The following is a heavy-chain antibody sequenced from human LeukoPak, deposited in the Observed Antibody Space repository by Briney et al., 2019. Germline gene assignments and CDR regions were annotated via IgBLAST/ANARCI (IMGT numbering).Heavy chain of an antibody. CDR3: ARDVYGDYEGPETRGHGY. V-gene: IGHV3-53*01. Sequence: GGSLRLSCAASGFTVSSNYMSWVRQAPGKGLEWVSVIYSGGSTYYADSVKSRFTISRDNSKNTLYLQMNSLRAEDTAVYYCARDVYGDYEGPETRGHGYWGQGTLVTVSS. CDR1: GFTVSSNY. CDR2: IYSGGST. D-gene: IGHD4-17*01. J-gene: IGHJ4*02.